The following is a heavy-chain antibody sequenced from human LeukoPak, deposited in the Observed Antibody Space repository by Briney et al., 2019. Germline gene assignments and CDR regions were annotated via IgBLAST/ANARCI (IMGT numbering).Heavy chain of an antibody. CDR2: FDPEDGET. J-gene: IGHJ3*02. CDR3: ATDARKNYDILTGYYGDAFDI. Sequence: ASVKVSCKVSGYTLTELSMHWVRQAPGKGLEWMGGFDPEDGETIYAQKFQGRVTMTEDTSTDTAYMELSSLRSEDTAVYYCATDARKNYDILTGYYGDAFDIWGQGTMVTVSS. D-gene: IGHD3-9*01. V-gene: IGHV1-24*01. CDR1: GYTLTELS.